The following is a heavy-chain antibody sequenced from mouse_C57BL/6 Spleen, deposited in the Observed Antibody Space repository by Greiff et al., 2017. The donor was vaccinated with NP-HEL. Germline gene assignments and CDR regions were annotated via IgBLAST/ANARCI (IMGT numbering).Heavy chain of an antibody. CDR3: AADYGSSSWYFDV. CDR1: GFTFSSYA. D-gene: IGHD1-1*01. Sequence: EVNVVESGGGLVKPGGSLKLSCAASGFTFSSYAMSWVRQTPEKRLEWVATISDGGSYTYYPDNVKGRFTISRDNAKNNLYLQMSHLKSEDTAMYYCAADYGSSSWYFDVWGTGTTVTVSS. V-gene: IGHV5-4*03. CDR2: ISDGGSYT. J-gene: IGHJ1*03.